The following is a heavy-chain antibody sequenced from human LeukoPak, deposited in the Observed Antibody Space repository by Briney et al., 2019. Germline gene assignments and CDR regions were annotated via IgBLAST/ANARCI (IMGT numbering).Heavy chain of an antibody. D-gene: IGHD3-22*01. Sequence: SGGSLRLSCVAPGFTFSSYGMHWVRQAPGKGLEWVAFIRYDGSNKYYADSVKGRFTISRDNSKNTLYLQMNSLRAEDTAVYYCASPYYYDSSGYYPFDYWGQGTLVTVSS. J-gene: IGHJ4*02. CDR2: IRYDGSNK. CDR1: GFTFSSYG. CDR3: ASPYYYDSSGYYPFDY. V-gene: IGHV3-30*02.